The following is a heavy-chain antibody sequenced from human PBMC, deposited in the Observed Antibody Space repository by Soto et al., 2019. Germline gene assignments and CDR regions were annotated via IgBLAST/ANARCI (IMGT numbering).Heavy chain of an antibody. CDR2: IIPIFGTA. J-gene: IGHJ5*02. Sequence: QVQLVQSGAEVKKPGSSVKVSCKASGGTFSSYAISWVRQAPGQGLEWMGGIIPIFGTANYAQKFQGRVTITADESTRTAYMELGSLRYEDTAVYYWASYQAARPYGLGWFDPWGQGTLVTVSS. V-gene: IGHV1-69*01. CDR3: ASYQAARPYGLGWFDP. CDR1: GGTFSSYA. D-gene: IGHD6-6*01.